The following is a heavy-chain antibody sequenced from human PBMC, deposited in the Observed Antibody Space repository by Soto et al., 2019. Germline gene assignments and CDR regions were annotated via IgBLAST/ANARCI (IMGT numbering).Heavy chain of an antibody. V-gene: IGHV5-51*01. Sequence: HGESLKISCKGSGYSFTSYWIGWVRQMPGKGLEWMGIIYPGDSDTRYSPSFQGQVTISADKSISTAYLQWSSLKASDTAMYYCARLKCSGGSCYGGNYYYGMDVWGQGTTVTVSS. D-gene: IGHD2-15*01. CDR2: IYPGDSDT. J-gene: IGHJ6*02. CDR1: GYSFTSYW. CDR3: ARLKCSGGSCYGGNYYYGMDV.